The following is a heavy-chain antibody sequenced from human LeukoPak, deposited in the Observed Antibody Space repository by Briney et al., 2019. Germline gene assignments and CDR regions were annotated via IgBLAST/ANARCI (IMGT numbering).Heavy chain of an antibody. J-gene: IGHJ4*02. V-gene: IGHV3-7*01. D-gene: IGHD2-21*02. CDR2: IKEDGSEK. Sequence: GGSLRLSCAASGFTFSTYWMSWVRQAPGKGLEWVANIKEDGSEKYYVDSVKGRFIISRDNAKNSLYLQMNSLRAEDTAVYYCARDPRSKGGDWGDFDYWGQGTLVTVSS. CDR1: GFTFSTYW. CDR3: ARDPRSKGGDWGDFDY.